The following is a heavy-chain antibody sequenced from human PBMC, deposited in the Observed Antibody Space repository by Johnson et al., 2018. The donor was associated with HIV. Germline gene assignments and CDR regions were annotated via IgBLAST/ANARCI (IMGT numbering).Heavy chain of an antibody. Sequence: VQLVESGGGVVRPGGSLRLPCAASGFTFDDYGMSRVRQVPGKGLEWVASIKSKTDGGTTDYAAPVKGSLAISRDDSKNTLYLQMNSLTTEDSAVYYCTTGRPSSAAFDIWGQGTMVT. CDR2: IKSKTDGGTT. V-gene: IGHV3-15*01. CDR1: GFTFDDYG. J-gene: IGHJ3*02. CDR3: TTGRPSSAAFDI.